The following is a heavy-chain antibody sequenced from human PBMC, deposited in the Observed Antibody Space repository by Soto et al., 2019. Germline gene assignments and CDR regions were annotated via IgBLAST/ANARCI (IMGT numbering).Heavy chain of an antibody. J-gene: IGHJ6*02. V-gene: IGHV3-48*02. CDR1: GFTFSSYS. CDR3: ARGGTKGTYYYYGMDV. D-gene: IGHD3-16*01. Sequence: EVQLVESGGGLVQPGGSPRLSCAASGFTFSSYSMNWVRQAPGKGLEWVSYISSSSSTIYYADSVKGRFTISRDNAKNSLYLQMNSLRDEDTAVYYCARGGTKGTYYYYGMDVWGQGTTVTVSS. CDR2: ISSSSSTI.